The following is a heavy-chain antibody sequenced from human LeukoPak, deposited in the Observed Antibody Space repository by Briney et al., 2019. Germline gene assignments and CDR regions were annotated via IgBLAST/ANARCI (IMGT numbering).Heavy chain of an antibody. J-gene: IGHJ3*02. V-gene: IGHV3-48*04. Sequence: PGGSLRLSCAASGFTFSSYAMSWVRQAPGKGLEWVSAISGSSSTIYYADSVKGRFTISRDNAKNSLYLQMNSLRAEDTAVYYCARDQVELLWFGGLGAFDIWGQGTMVTVSS. CDR2: ISGSSSTI. CDR1: GFTFSSYA. CDR3: ARDQVELLWFGGLGAFDI. D-gene: IGHD3-10*01.